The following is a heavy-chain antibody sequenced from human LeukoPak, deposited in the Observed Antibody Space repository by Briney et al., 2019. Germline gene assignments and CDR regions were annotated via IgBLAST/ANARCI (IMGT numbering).Heavy chain of an antibody. CDR3: AREADYYDSSGSVYFDY. Sequence: ASVKVSCKASGGTFGSYAISWVRQAPGQGLEWMGGIIPIFGTANYAQKFQGRVTITADESTSTAYMELSSLRSEDTAVYYCAREADYYDSSGSVYFDYWGQGTLVTVCS. V-gene: IGHV1-69*13. D-gene: IGHD3-22*01. CDR2: IIPIFGTA. J-gene: IGHJ4*02. CDR1: GGTFGSYA.